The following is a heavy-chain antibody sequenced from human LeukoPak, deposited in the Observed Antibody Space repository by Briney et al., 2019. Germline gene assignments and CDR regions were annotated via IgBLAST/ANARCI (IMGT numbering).Heavy chain of an antibody. D-gene: IGHD3-22*01. J-gene: IGHJ6*03. V-gene: IGHV3-30*02. CDR3: AKGGVTDSSGYYSGYYFYMDV. CDR1: GFTFSTYG. CDR2: IRYDGSKK. Sequence: GGSLRLSCAASGFTFSTYGFHWVRQAPGKGLEWVTFIRYDGSKKYYGDSVKGRFTISRDNSKNTLYLQMNSLGAEDTAVYYCAKGGVTDSSGYYSGYYFYMDVWGKGTTVTVSS.